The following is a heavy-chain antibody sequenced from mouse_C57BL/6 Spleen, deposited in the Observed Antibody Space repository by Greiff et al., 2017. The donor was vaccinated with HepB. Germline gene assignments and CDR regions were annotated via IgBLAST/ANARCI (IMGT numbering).Heavy chain of an antibody. CDR2: IWRGGST. CDR3: AKEDYGSSYDWYFDV. J-gene: IGHJ1*03. CDR1: GFSFTSYG. Sequence: QVQLQQSGPGLVQPSPSLSITCTVSGFSFTSYGVHWVRQSPGKGLEWLGVIWRGGSTDYNAAFLSRQSIIKDNSTTQVFFKMHSLQANDTAIYYCAKEDYGSSYDWYFDVWGTGTTVTVSS. V-gene: IGHV2-5*01. D-gene: IGHD1-1*01.